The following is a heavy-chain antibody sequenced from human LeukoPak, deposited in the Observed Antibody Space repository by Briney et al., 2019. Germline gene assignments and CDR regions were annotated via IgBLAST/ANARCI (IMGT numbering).Heavy chain of an antibody. CDR2: MNPNSGNT. J-gene: IGHJ4*02. Sequence: ASVKVSCKASGYTFTSYDINWVRQATGQGLEWMGWMNPNSGNTGCAQKFQGRVTMTRNTSISTAYMELSRLTSDDTAVYYCAREIQIWHADFDYWGQGTLVTVSS. CDR1: GYTFTSYD. CDR3: AREIQIWHADFDY. V-gene: IGHV1-8*01. D-gene: IGHD5-18*01.